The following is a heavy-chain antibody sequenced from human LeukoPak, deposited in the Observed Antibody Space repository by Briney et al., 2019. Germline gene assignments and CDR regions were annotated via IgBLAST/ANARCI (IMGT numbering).Heavy chain of an antibody. V-gene: IGHV3-23*01. Sequence: GGSLRLSCAASGFTFSSYGMSWVRQAPGKGLEWVSSISGGGDSTYYADSVKGRFTISRDNSKNTLYLQMNSLRAEDTALYYCAKRRGYSYGDFDYWGQGTLVTVSS. D-gene: IGHD5-18*01. CDR1: GFTFSSYG. CDR3: AKRRGYSYGDFDY. CDR2: ISGGGDST. J-gene: IGHJ4*02.